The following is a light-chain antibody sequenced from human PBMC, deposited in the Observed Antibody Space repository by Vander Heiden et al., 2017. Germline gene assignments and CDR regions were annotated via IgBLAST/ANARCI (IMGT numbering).Light chain of an antibody. CDR2: EDS. CDR1: DIGSKS. CDR3: QVWDADSGHWV. J-gene: IGLJ3*02. V-gene: IGLV3-21*02. Sequence: SAVLTHPHLVSVSPGQPAMLTCGGNDIGSKSVHWYQPKSGQAPVLVVYEDSERPSAIPERFTGSNSGATATLTISRVEAEDEADYCCQVWDADSGHWVFGGGTTLTVL.